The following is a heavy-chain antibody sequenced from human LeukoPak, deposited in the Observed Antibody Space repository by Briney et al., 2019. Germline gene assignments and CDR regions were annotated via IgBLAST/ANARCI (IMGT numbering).Heavy chain of an antibody. V-gene: IGHV3-9*01. CDR1: GFTFDDYG. CDR2: ISWNSGNI. CDR3: AKVDGYNSGWYDS. Sequence: LTGGSLRLSCAASGFTFDDYGMHWVRQPPGKGLEWVSGISWNSGNIGYADSVKGRFTISRDNAKNSLYLQMDILKPEDTAFYYCAKVDGYNSGWYDSWGQGTLVTVSS. J-gene: IGHJ5*01. D-gene: IGHD6-19*01.